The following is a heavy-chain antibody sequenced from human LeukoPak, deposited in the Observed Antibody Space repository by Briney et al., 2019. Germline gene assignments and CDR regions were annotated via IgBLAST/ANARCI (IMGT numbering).Heavy chain of an antibody. Sequence: ASVKVSCKASGGTLANYAVSWVRQAPGQGLEWTGGFIPIFGSANYAQQFQGRLTMTVDESTSTAYMELSSLRSEDTAVYFCARGGVGLAVAAYFDFWGQGTLVTVSS. CDR1: GGTLANYA. CDR2: FIPIFGSA. CDR3: ARGGVGLAVAAYFDF. V-gene: IGHV1-69*13. D-gene: IGHD6-19*01. J-gene: IGHJ4*02.